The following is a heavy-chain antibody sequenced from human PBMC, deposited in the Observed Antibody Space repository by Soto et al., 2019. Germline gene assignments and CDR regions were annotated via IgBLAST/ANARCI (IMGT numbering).Heavy chain of an antibody. V-gene: IGHV4-4*02. CDR2: IYHSEST. CDR1: GGSISSSNW. J-gene: IGHJ6*02. Sequence: QVQLQESGPGLVKPSGTLSLTCAVSGGSISSSNWWSWVRQPPGKGLEWIGEIYHSESTNYNPSLKSRVTISVDKSKNQFSLKLSSVTAADTAVYYCAREYCSSTSCYSWVSSHYYGMDVWGQGTTVTVSS. D-gene: IGHD2-2*02. CDR3: AREYCSSTSCYSWVSSHYYGMDV.